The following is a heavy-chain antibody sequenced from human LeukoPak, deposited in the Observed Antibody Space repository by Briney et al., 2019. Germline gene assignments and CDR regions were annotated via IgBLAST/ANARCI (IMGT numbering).Heavy chain of an antibody. V-gene: IGHV4-61*08. D-gene: IGHD3-22*01. Sequence: SETLSLTCTVSGGSISSGGYYWSWIRQHPGKGLEWIGYIYYSGSTYYNPSLKSRVTISVDTSKNQFSLKLSSVTAADTAVYYCAREVNYYDSSGYYRRHKFDYWGQGTLVTVSS. J-gene: IGHJ4*02. CDR2: IYYSGST. CDR3: AREVNYYDSSGYYRRHKFDY. CDR1: GGSISSGGYY.